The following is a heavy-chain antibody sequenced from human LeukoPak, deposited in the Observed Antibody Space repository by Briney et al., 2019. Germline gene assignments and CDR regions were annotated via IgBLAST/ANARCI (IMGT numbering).Heavy chain of an antibody. CDR3: AKAGSIRFDY. CDR2: IRYDGSNK. CDR1: GFTFSSYG. Sequence: GGSLRLSCAASGFTFSSYGMHWVRQAPGKGLEWVAFIRYDGSNKYYADSVKGRFTISRDNAKNTLYLQMNSLRAEDTAVYYCAKAGSIRFDYWGQGTLVTVSS. D-gene: IGHD1-26*01. V-gene: IGHV3-30*02. J-gene: IGHJ4*02.